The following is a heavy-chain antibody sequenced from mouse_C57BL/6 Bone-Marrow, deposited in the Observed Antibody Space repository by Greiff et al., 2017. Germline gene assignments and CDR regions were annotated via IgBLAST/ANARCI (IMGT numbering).Heavy chain of an antibody. J-gene: IGHJ4*01. CDR1: GFTFSSYG. CDR2: ISSGGSYT. V-gene: IGHV5-6*01. CDR3: ARLDYYAMDY. Sequence: EVHLVESGGDLVKPGGSLKLSCAASGFTFSSYGMSWVRQTPDKRLEWVATISSGGSYTYYPDSVKARFTISRDNATNTLYLQMSSLKSEDTAMYYCARLDYYAMDYWGQGTSVTVSS.